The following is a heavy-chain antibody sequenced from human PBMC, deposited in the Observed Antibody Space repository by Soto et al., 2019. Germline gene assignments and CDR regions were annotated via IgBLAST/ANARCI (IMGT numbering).Heavy chain of an antibody. D-gene: IGHD3-22*01. V-gene: IGHV3-30*18. CDR1: GFTFSSYG. Sequence: QVQLVESGGGVVQPGRSLRLSCAASGFTFSSYGMHWVRQAPGKGLEWVAVISYDGSNKYYADSVKGRFTISRDNSKNTLYLHMNSLKAEDTAVYYCAKDWAMIVVVSDYSFDYWGQGTLVTVSS. CDR2: ISYDGSNK. J-gene: IGHJ4*02. CDR3: AKDWAMIVVVSDYSFDY.